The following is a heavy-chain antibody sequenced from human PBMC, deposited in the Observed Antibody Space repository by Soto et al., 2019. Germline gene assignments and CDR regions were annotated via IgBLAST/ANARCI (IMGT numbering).Heavy chain of an antibody. CDR3: ASSPFLDFWSGYYYYYYMDV. J-gene: IGHJ6*03. V-gene: IGHV4-39*01. Sequence: SETLSLTCTVSGGSISSSSYYWGWIRQPPGKGLEWIGSIYYSGSTYYNPSLKSRVTISVDTSKNQFSLKLSSVTAADTAVYYCASSPFLDFWSGYYYYYYMDVWGKGTTVTVSS. D-gene: IGHD3-3*01. CDR2: IYYSGST. CDR1: GGSISSSSYY.